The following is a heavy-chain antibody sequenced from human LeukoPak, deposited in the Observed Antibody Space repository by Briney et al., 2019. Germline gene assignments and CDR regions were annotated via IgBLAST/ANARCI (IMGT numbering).Heavy chain of an antibody. V-gene: IGHV1-69*05. Sequence: ASVKVSCKASGGTFSSYAISWVRQAPGQGLEWMGGIIPIFGTANYAQKFQGRVTITTDESTSTAYMELSSLRSEDTAVYYCARDHADYYDSSGPRHKNWFDPWGQGTLVTVSS. D-gene: IGHD3-22*01. CDR3: ARDHADYYDSSGPRHKNWFDP. CDR2: IIPIFGTA. CDR1: GGTFSSYA. J-gene: IGHJ5*02.